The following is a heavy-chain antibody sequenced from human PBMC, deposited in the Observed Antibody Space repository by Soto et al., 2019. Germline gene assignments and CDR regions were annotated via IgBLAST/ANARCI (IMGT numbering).Heavy chain of an antibody. CDR3: VRTPFQRQVTPFDY. CDR1: GDGVSSNTVA. CDR2: TYYRSKWYS. V-gene: IGHV6-1*01. Sequence: QVQLQQSGPGLVKPSQTLSITCAISGDGVSSNTVAWNWIRQSPSRGLEWLGRTYYRSKWYSDYAVSVESRIAINPDTSKNQFSLHLNSVTPEDTAVYYCVRTPFQRQVTPFDYCGQGTLVTVSS. J-gene: IGHJ4*02. D-gene: IGHD6-25*01.